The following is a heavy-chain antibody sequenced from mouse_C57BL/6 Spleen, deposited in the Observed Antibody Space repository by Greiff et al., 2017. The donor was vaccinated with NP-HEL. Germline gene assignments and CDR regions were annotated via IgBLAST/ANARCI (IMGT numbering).Heavy chain of an antibody. CDR1: GYTFTDYY. CDR2: INPYNGGT. J-gene: IGHJ4*01. CDR3: ARPFTTRDAMDY. D-gene: IGHD1-1*01. V-gene: IGHV1-19*01. Sequence: EVQLQQSGPVLVKPGASVKMSCKASGYTFTDYYMNWVKQSHGKSLEWIGVINPYNGGTSYNQKFKGKATLIVDKSSSTAYMELNSLTSEDSAVYYCARPFTTRDAMDYWGQGTSVTVSS.